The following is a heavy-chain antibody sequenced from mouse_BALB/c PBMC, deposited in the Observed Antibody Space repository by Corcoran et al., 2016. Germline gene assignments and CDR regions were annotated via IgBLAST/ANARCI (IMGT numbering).Heavy chain of an antibody. J-gene: IGHJ1*01. CDR2: IYWDDDK. V-gene: IGHV8-12*01. CDR3: ARRYYGNYWYFDG. CDR1: GFSLSTSGMG. D-gene: IGHD2-1*01. Sequence: QVTLKESGPGILQPSQTLSLTCSFSGFSLSTSGMGVSWIRQPSGKGLEWLAHIYWDDDKRYNPSLKSRLTISKDTSSNQVFLKITRVDTADTATYYWARRYYGNYWYFDGWGAGTTVTVSS.